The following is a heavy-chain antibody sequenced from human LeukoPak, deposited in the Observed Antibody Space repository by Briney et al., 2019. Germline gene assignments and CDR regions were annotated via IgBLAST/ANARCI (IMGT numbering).Heavy chain of an antibody. CDR3: AKGWSGYFRSPFDL. V-gene: IGHV3-23*01. D-gene: IGHD3-3*01. CDR2: VTGHSGTI. Sequence: GSLRLFCTASGLSFSSFAMNWVRQVPGEGLDWVSVVTGHSGTIHYSDSVKGRFTISRGNSKNTLYLQMNNLRAEDTAVYYCAKGWSGYFRSPFDLWGQGTMVTVSS. CDR1: GLSFSSFA. J-gene: IGHJ3*01.